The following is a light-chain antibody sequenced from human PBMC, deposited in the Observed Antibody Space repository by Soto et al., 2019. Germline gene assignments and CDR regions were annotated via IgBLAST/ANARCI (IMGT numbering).Light chain of an antibody. V-gene: IGKV3-20*01. CDR1: QSVSSAY. CDR2: GAS. J-gene: IGKJ1*01. Sequence: ETMLTQSPATLSLSPGDRATLSCRASQSVSSAYLAWYQQKLGQAPRLLIFGASSRAAGTPDRFSGSGSGTDFTLTISRLEPEDFAVYYCQQYATSRWTFGPGTKVEIK. CDR3: QQYATSRWT.